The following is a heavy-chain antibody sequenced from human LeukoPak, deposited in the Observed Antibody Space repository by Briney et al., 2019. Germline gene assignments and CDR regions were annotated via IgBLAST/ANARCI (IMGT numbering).Heavy chain of an antibody. CDR3: ARLMGIVVVPAASDAFDI. J-gene: IGHJ3*02. V-gene: IGHV5-51*01. CDR1: GYSFTSYW. D-gene: IGHD2-2*03. CDR2: IYPGDADA. Sequence: GESLKISCKGSGYSFTSYWIGWVRQLPGRGLEWRGVIYPGDADARNSPSFQGQVTISADKPISTAYLQWSSLKASDTAMYYCARLMGIVVVPAASDAFDIWGQGTMVTVSS.